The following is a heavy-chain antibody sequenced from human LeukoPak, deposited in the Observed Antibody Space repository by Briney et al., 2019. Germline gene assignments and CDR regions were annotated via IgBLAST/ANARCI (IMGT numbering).Heavy chain of an antibody. Sequence: QPGGSLRLSCAASGFTFSDYYMSWIRQAPGKGLEWLSYISSSSTYTKYADSVKGRFTASRDNAKNSLYLQMNSLRAEDTAVYYYARSYSSGPTEYWGQGTLVTVSS. CDR2: ISSSSTYT. J-gene: IGHJ4*02. CDR1: GFTFSDYY. V-gene: IGHV3-11*06. D-gene: IGHD6-19*01. CDR3: ARSYSSGPTEY.